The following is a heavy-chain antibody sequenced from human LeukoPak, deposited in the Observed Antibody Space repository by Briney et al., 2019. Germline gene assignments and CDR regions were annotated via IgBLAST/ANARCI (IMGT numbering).Heavy chain of an antibody. V-gene: IGHV1-69*13. J-gene: IGHJ4*02. Sequence: GASVKVSCKASGGTFSSYAISWVRPAPGQGLEWMGGIIPIFGTANYAQKFQGRVTITADESTSTAYMELSSLRSEDTAVYYCEVVIAGFDYWGQGTLVTVSS. CDR2: IIPIFGTA. D-gene: IGHD2-21*01. CDR3: EVVIAGFDY. CDR1: GGTFSSYA.